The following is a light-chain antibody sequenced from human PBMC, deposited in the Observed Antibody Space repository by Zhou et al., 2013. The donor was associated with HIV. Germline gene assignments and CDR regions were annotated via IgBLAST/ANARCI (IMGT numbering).Light chain of an antibody. CDR1: FSIRKS. J-gene: IGKJ2*01. Sequence: DIQMTQSPSSLSASVGDRVSITCRSSFSIRKSLNWYQVKPGRAPQLLIYQVSTLQSGFSPRFNGSGSGTEFTLVITSLQAEDVGTYYCHQYDSYPYTFGRGTKVEI. V-gene: IGKV1-39*01. CDR2: QVS. CDR3: HQYDSYPYT.